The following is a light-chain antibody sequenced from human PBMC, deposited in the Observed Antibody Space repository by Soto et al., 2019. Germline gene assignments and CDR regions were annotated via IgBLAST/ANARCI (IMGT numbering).Light chain of an antibody. V-gene: IGKV1-5*01. CDR1: QSDNTW. Sequence: DIQMTQSPSTRSASVGDRITITCRASQSDNTWLAWYQQKPGRAPKVLIYDASSLESGVPSRISGSGSGTEFILTISSLQLDDFATYYCHQYYGYPYTFGQGTKLEIK. J-gene: IGKJ2*01. CDR2: DAS. CDR3: HQYYGYPYT.